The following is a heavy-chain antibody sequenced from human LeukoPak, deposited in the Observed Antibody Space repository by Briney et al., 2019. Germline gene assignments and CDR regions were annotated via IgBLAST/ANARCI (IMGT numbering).Heavy chain of an antibody. CDR1: GGSISSYY. V-gene: IGHV4-59*01. Sequence: SETLSLTCSVSGGSISSYYWSWIRQPPGKGLEWIGYIYYSGSTNYNPSLKSRVTISAHTSKNQFSLKLRSVTAADTAVYYCARGMYSSSRLVYYYMDVWGKGTTVTVSS. CDR2: IYYSGST. CDR3: ARGMYSSSRLVYYYMDV. J-gene: IGHJ6*03. D-gene: IGHD6-6*01.